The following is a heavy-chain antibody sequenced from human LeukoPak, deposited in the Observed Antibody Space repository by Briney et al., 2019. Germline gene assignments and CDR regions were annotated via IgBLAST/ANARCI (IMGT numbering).Heavy chain of an antibody. CDR2: IYYSGST. Sequence: SETLSLTCTVSGGSISSSSYYWGWIRQPPGKGLEWIGSIYYSGSTYYNPSLKSRVTISVDTSKNQFSLKLSSVTAADTAVYYCARVRVPAVLAYFDYWGQGTLVTVSS. CDR1: GGSISSSSYY. J-gene: IGHJ4*02. D-gene: IGHD4/OR15-4a*01. V-gene: IGHV4-39*07. CDR3: ARVRVPAVLAYFDY.